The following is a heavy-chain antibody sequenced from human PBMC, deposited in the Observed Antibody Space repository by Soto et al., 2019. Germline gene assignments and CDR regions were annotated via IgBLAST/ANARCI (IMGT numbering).Heavy chain of an antibody. V-gene: IGHV4-4*07. CDR2: VHTTETA. Sequence: SETLSLTCTVSGVSISSYYWSWIRQSAGKGLEWIGRVHTTETATYNPSLKSRVTMPVDTSKNQVSLKLNSVTAADTAVYYCARSYPWFDPWGQGTLVTVSS. CDR1: GVSISSYY. CDR3: ARSYPWFDP. J-gene: IGHJ5*02. D-gene: IGHD3-16*01.